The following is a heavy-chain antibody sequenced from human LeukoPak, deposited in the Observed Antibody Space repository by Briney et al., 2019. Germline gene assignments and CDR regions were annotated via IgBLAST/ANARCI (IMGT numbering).Heavy chain of an antibody. V-gene: IGHV3-48*03. CDR3: ASPYCSGGSCYNYAFDI. D-gene: IGHD2-15*01. CDR2: ISSSGSTI. Sequence: HPGGSLRLSCAASGFTFSSYEMNWVRQAPGKGLEWVSYISSSGSTIYYADPVKGRFTISRDNAKNSLYLQMNSLRAEDTAVYYCASPYCSGGSCYNYAFDIWGQGTMVTVSS. CDR1: GFTFSSYE. J-gene: IGHJ3*02.